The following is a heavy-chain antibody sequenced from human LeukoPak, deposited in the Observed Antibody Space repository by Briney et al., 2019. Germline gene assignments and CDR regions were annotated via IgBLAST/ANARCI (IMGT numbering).Heavy chain of an antibody. V-gene: IGHV3-30*03. CDR3: AREGDGDYLHYFDY. CDR2: ISYDGSNK. Sequence: PGRSLRLSCAASGFTFSSYGMHWVRQAPGRGLEWVAVISYDGSNKYYADSVKGRFTISRDNSKNTLYLQMNSLRAEDTAVYYCAREGDGDYLHYFDYWGQGTLVTVSS. J-gene: IGHJ4*02. D-gene: IGHD4-17*01. CDR1: GFTFSSYG.